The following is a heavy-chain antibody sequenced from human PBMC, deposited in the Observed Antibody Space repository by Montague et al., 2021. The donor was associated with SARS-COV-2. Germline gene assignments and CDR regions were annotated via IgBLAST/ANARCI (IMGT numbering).Heavy chain of an antibody. Sequence: PALVKPTQTLTLTCAFSGFSLNTNGVGVSWIRQPPGKALEWLALIYWDGDQWYSPSLKTRITITKDTSKNRVVLTMTNLDPVDTATYYCARRYDFYRAEVFDVWGQGTMLTVSS. D-gene: IGHD3-3*01. CDR1: GFSLNTNGVG. CDR3: ARRYDFYRAEVFDV. V-gene: IGHV2-5*02. J-gene: IGHJ3*01. CDR2: IYWDGDQ.